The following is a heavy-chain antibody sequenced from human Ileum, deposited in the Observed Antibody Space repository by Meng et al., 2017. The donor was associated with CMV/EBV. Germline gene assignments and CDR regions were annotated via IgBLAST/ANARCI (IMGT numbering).Heavy chain of an antibody. CDR2: IYYSGST. CDR1: GGSISSGSYD. D-gene: IGHD2-2*01. CDR3: ARLVPAAQIHWYFDL. Sequence: SGGSISSGSYDWSWIRQRPGKGLERIGYIYYSGSTNYNPASKSRVTISVDTSKNKFSLKLSSVTAADTAVYYCARLVPAAQIHWYFDLWGRGTLVTVSS. V-gene: IGHV4-61*07. J-gene: IGHJ2*01.